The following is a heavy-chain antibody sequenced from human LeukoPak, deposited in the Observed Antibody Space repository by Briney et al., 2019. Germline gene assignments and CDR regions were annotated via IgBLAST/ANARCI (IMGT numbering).Heavy chain of an antibody. CDR3: ARDPRYSSSAHVFDI. CDR1: GGSFSGYY. V-gene: IGHV4-34*01. J-gene: IGHJ3*02. Sequence: SETLSLTCAVYGGSFSGYYWSWIRQPPGKGLEWIGEINYSGSTNYNPSLKSRVTMSVETSKNQFSLKLSSVTAADTAVYYCARDPRYSSSAHVFDIWGQGTMVTVSS. D-gene: IGHD6-6*01. CDR2: INYSGST.